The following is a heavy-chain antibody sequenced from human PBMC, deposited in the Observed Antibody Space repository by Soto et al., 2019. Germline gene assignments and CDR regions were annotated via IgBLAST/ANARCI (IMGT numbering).Heavy chain of an antibody. Sequence: AGSLRLSCEASGFTFSSYAMSWVRQTPGKGPEWVSTLSGSGGSTYYADSVKGRFTISRDNSKDTLYLQMNNLRAEDTAVYYCAKPPDYNWNDYWGQGTLGTVSS. CDR1: GFTFSSYA. CDR3: AKPPDYNWNDY. V-gene: IGHV3-23*01. CDR2: LSGSGGST. D-gene: IGHD1-20*01. J-gene: IGHJ4*02.